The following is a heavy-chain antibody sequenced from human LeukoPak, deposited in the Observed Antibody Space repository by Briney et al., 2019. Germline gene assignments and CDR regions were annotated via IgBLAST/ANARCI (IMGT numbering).Heavy chain of an antibody. D-gene: IGHD1-26*01. CDR2: IYNSGSP. Sequence: PSETLSLTCVVNGGSFTGSHWSWIRHPLETGLGWIGSIYNSGSPYYTTSTKSRLAISLATSRNQFALKLSSVSAADTAVYYCARYSGMGDSPGTYSNSGSQGTRVTVSS. V-gene: IGHV4-34*01. CDR3: ARYSGMGDSPGTYSNS. CDR1: GGSFTGSH. J-gene: IGHJ5*01.